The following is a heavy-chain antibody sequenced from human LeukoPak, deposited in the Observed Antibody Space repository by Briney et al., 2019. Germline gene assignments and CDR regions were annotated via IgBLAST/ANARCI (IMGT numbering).Heavy chain of an antibody. J-gene: IGHJ4*02. CDR2: ISYDGSNK. Sequence: GGSLRLSCAGSGFTFSSYSIHWVRQVSGEGLEWVAVISYDGSNKYYADSVKGRFTISRDNSRNTVYLQMNSLRPEDTAVYSCARDLVGYGGGFDYWGQGTLVTVSS. V-gene: IGHV3-30*04. CDR3: ARDLVGYGGGFDY. CDR1: GFTFSSYS. D-gene: IGHD4-23*01.